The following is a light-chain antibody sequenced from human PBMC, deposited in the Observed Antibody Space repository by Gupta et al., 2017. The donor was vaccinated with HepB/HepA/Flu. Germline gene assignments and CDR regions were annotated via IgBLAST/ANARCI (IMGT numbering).Light chain of an antibody. CDR1: QTISNH. V-gene: IGKV1-39*01. CDR3: QQSYHTRS. Sequence: DIQMTQSPSSLSASVGDRVTITCLASQTISNHLNWYQQKPGKAPKGLIYAAFNLQSGVPPRFSGSGSGTDFTLTINSLQPEDVGTYYCQQSYHTRSFGQGTKVEI. J-gene: IGKJ1*01. CDR2: AAF.